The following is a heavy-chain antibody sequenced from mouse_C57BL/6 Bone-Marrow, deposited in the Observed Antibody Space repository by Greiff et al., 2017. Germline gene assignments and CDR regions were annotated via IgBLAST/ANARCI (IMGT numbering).Heavy chain of an antibody. CDR1: GFTFSSYA. Sequence: EVHLVESGGGLVKPGGSLKLSCAASGFTFSSYAMSWVRQTPEKRLEWVATISDGGSYTYYPDNVKGRFTISRDNAKNNLYLQMSHLKSEDTAMYYCAREGLLRFPYYFDYWGQGTTLTVSS. CDR3: AREGLLRFPYYFDY. D-gene: IGHD1-1*01. CDR2: ISDGGSYT. V-gene: IGHV5-4*01. J-gene: IGHJ2*01.